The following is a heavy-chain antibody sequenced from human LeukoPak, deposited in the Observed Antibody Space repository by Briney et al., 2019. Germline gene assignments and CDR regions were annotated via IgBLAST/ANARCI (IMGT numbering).Heavy chain of an antibody. D-gene: IGHD3-22*01. CDR3: AKLYYYDSSGYSNDAFDI. V-gene: IGHV3-23*01. J-gene: IGHJ3*02. CDR2: MSSSDDGR. Sequence: PGGSLRLSCATSGFSFSSYAMSWVRQAPGKGLEWVSAMSSSDDGRYYAASVRGRFTISRDTSRSTLYLQMNSLRAEDTAVYYCAKLYYYDSSGYSNDAFDIWGQGTMVTVSS. CDR1: GFSFSSYA.